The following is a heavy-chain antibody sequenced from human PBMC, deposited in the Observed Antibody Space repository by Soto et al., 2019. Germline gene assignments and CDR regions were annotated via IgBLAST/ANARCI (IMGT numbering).Heavy chain of an antibody. V-gene: IGHV4-39*01. J-gene: IGHJ4*02. D-gene: IGHD3-9*01. CDR2: IYYRGNA. Sequence: QLQLQESGPGLVKPSETLSLTCSVSDDSINSDKYYWGWIRQPPGKGLEWIGSIYYRGNAYNNPSRLTRGTISLDKSKSQFSLKLNSVTAADSAVYFCARREGLATTSYYFDFWGPGALVTVSS. CDR3: ARREGLATTSYYFDF. CDR1: DDSINSDKYY.